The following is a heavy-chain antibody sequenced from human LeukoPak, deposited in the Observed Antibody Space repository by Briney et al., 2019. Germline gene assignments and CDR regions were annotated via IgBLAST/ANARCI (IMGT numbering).Heavy chain of an antibody. CDR2: INPNSGGT. CDR3: AAATGYYYYYMDV. V-gene: IGHV1-2*02. Sequence: ASVKVSCKASGYTFTGYYMHWVRQAPGQGLEWMGWINPNSGGTNYAQKFQGRVTITRDMSTRTVYMELSNLRSEDTAVYYCAAATGYYYYYMDVWGKGTTVTISS. D-gene: IGHD1-26*01. J-gene: IGHJ6*03. CDR1: GYTFTGYY.